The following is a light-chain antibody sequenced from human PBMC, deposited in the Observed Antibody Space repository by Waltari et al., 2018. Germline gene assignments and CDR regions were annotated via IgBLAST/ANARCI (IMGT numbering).Light chain of an antibody. Sequence: QSALPQPPSASGSPGQSITISCTGTSTDVEGYDPVSCYHQHPGKPPKLLIYEVTKRPSGVPDRFSGSKSDNTASLAVSGLQAEDEADYYCSSYAGGSSLMFGGGTKLTVL. CDR1: STDVEGYDP. V-gene: IGLV2-8*01. J-gene: IGLJ3*02. CDR3: SSYAGGSSLM. CDR2: EVT.